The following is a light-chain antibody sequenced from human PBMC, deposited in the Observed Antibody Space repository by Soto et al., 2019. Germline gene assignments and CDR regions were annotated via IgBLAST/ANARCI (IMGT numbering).Light chain of an antibody. J-gene: IGLJ1*01. CDR2: DVS. CDR1: SSDVGAYNY. V-gene: IGLV2-11*01. Sequence: SALTQPRSVSGSPGQSVTISCTGTSSDVGAYNYVSWYQQHPGKAPKFMIYDVSKRTSGVPDRFSGSKSGNTASLTISGLQAEDEADYYCCSYAGTYSYVFGTGTKVTVL. CDR3: CSYAGTYSYV.